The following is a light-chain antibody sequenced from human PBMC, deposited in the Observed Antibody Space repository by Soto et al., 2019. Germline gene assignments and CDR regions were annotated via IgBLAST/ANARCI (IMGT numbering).Light chain of an antibody. CDR3: QQYGSSPLIT. CDR2: GAS. J-gene: IGKJ5*01. V-gene: IGKV3-20*01. CDR1: QSVDIN. Sequence: EIVLTQSPATLSVSPGERVTLSCRASQSVDINLAWYQQKPGQAPRLLIYGASSRATGIPDRFSGSGSGTDFTLTISRLEPEDFAVYYCQQYGSSPLITFGQGTRLEIK.